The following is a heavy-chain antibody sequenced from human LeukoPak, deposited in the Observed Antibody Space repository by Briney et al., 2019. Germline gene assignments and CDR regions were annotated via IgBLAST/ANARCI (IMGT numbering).Heavy chain of an antibody. CDR2: IWSDGSDK. Sequence: PGGPLRLSCAASGFTFSHYGMHWVRQPPGAGLERVAVIWSDGSDKYYAKSVKGRFTISRDNSKNSLFLQMNSLRAEDTAVYYCAKDAQRGFDYSNSLQNWGQGILVTVP. D-gene: IGHD4-11*01. J-gene: IGHJ1*01. CDR3: AKDAQRGFDYSNSLQN. CDR1: GFTFSHYG. V-gene: IGHV3-33*06.